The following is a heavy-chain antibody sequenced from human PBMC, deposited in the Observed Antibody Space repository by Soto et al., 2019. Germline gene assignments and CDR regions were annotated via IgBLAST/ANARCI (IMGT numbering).Heavy chain of an antibody. CDR1: GYTFTSYA. J-gene: IGHJ5*02. CDR2: INVYNGNT. Sequence: ASVKVSCKASGYTFTSYAISWVRQAPGQGLEWTGWINVYNGNTNYAQNLQGRVTMTTDTSTSTAYMELRSLRSDDTAVYYCARMGGVVVTGNWFDPWGQGTLVTVSS. CDR3: ARMGGVVVTGNWFDP. V-gene: IGHV1-18*01. D-gene: IGHD2-21*02.